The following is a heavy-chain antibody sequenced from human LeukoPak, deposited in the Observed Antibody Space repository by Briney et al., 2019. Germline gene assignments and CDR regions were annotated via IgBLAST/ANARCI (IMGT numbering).Heavy chain of an antibody. CDR3: ARETRQKYSSSWYSPYYYYYMDV. CDR2: ISWNSGSI. CDR1: GFTFDDYA. D-gene: IGHD6-13*01. J-gene: IGHJ6*03. Sequence: GGSLRLSCAASGFTFDDYAMHWVRQAPGKGLEWVSGISWNSGSIGYADSVKGRFTISRDNAKNSLYLQMNSLRAEDTAVYYCARETRQKYSSSWYSPYYYYYMDVWGKGTTVTISS. V-gene: IGHV3-9*01.